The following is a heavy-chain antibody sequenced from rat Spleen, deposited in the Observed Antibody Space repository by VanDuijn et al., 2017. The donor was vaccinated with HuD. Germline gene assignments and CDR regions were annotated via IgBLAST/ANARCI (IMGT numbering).Heavy chain of an antibody. CDR1: GFTFIDYY. Sequence: EVQLVESGGGLVQPGRSLKLSCAASGFTFIDYYMTWVRQAPTKGLEWVATISYDGTNTFYRDSVKGRFTISRDNAKSSLYLQMDSLRSEDTATYYCTRDRILRSTGFDYWGQGVMVTVSS. V-gene: IGHV5-20*01. CDR3: TRDRILRSTGFDY. CDR2: ISYDGTNT. D-gene: IGHD1-6*01. J-gene: IGHJ2*01.